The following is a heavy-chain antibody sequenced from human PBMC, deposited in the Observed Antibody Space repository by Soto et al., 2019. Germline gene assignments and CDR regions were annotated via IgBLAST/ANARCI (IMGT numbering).Heavy chain of an antibody. CDR1: GFTFSSYW. CDR3: ARDLPGTAMVKEPHDAFDI. V-gene: IGHV3-74*01. Sequence: GGSLRLSCAASGFTFSSYWMHWVRQAPGKGLVWVSRINSDGSSTSYADSVKGRFTISRDNAKNTLYLQMNSLRAEDTAVYYCARDLPGTAMVKEPHDAFDIWGQGTMVTVSS. J-gene: IGHJ3*02. CDR2: INSDGSST. D-gene: IGHD5-18*01.